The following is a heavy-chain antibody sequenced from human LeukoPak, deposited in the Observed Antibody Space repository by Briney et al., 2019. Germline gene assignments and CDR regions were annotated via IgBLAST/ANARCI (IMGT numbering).Heavy chain of an antibody. J-gene: IGHJ4*02. V-gene: IGHV3-30*04. CDR2: ISYDGSNK. CDR1: GFTFSSYA. D-gene: IGHD3-10*01. CDR3: AKGSGGSGSYSKYYFDY. Sequence: GGSLRLSCAASGFTFSSYAMHWVRQAPGKGLEWVAVISYDGSNKYYADSVTGRFTISRDNSKNTVYVQMTSLRADDTAVYYCAKGSGGSGSYSKYYFDYWGQGSLVTVSS.